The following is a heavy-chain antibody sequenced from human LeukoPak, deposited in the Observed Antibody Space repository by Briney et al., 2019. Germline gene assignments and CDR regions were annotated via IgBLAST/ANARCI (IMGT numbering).Heavy chain of an antibody. V-gene: IGHV5-51*01. CDR3: ARSSDSSGFYDYFDY. D-gene: IGHD3-22*01. J-gene: IGHJ4*02. CDR2: IYPGDSDT. CDR1: GYSFTSYW. Sequence: GEALKISCEGSGYSFTSYWIGWVRQMPGKGREWVAIIYPGDSDTIYSPSLQGQVTISADNSISTAYLQWSSLKASDTAMYYCARSSDSSGFYDYFDYWGQGTLVTVSS.